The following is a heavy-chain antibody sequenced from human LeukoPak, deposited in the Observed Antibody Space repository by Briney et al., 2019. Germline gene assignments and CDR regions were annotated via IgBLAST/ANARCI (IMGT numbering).Heavy chain of an antibody. CDR2: IIPIFGTA. Sequence: SAEVSCKASGSTLNSYAISWGRQAPGQGLEWMGRIIPIFGTANYAQKFQGRVTITTDESTSTAYMELSSLRSEDTAVYYCARGPEPYYYYYMDVWGKGTTVTVSS. V-gene: IGHV1-69*05. D-gene: IGHD1-14*01. CDR3: ARGPEPYYYYYMDV. J-gene: IGHJ6*03. CDR1: GSTLNSYA.